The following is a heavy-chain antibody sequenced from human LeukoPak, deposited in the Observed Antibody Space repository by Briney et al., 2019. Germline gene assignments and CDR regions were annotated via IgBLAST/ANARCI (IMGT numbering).Heavy chain of an antibody. V-gene: IGHV1-8*01. Sequence: ASVEVSCKASGYTFTSYNINWVRQATGQGLEWMGWMNPNSGNTGYAQKFQGRVTMTKNTSITTAYMELNSLRSEDTAVYYCARALSWTTDSYYYMDVWGKGTTVTVSS. CDR2: MNPNSGNT. D-gene: IGHD3/OR15-3a*01. CDR3: ARALSWTTDSYYYMDV. CDR1: GYTFTSYN. J-gene: IGHJ6*03.